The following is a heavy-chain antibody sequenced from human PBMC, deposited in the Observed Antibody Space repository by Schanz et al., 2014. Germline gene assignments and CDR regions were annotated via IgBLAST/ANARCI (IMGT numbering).Heavy chain of an antibody. CDR3: ARGGSGSHYRLDY. D-gene: IGHD1-26*01. CDR1: GFTFSAYA. Sequence: EVQLVESGGGLVQPGGSLRLSCAASGFTFSAYAMTWVRQIPGKGLEWVSAISASGGTTYYADSVKGRFTISRDNSKNTLYLQMNSLRAEDTGLYFCARGGSGSHYRLDYWGQGTLVTVSS. CDR2: ISASGGTT. V-gene: IGHV3-23*04. J-gene: IGHJ4*02.